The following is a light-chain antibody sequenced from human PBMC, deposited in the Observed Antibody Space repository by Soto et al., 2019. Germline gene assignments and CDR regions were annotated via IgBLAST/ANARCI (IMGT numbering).Light chain of an antibody. V-gene: IGKV3-15*01. Sequence: EAVMTQSPATLSLSPGETATLSCRASQSVSTNLNWFQQKPGQAPRLLIHHTFSRATGIPARFSGSGSGTEFTLTISSLQSEDSAIYYCQQYENWITFGQGTRL. J-gene: IGKJ5*01. CDR3: QQYENWIT. CDR2: HTF. CDR1: QSVSTN.